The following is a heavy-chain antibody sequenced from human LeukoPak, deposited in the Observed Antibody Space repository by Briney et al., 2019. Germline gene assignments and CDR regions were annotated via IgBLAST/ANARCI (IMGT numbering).Heavy chain of an antibody. CDR2: IYYSGST. D-gene: IGHD4-11*01. J-gene: IGHJ6*03. CDR3: ARAPTVTRYYYMDV. V-gene: IGHV4-59*08. Sequence: SETLSLACTVSGGSISTDYWSWIRQPPGKGLEWIGYIYYSGSTNYNPALKGRVTISVDTSKNQFSLKLSSVTAADTAVYYCARAPTVTRYYYMDVWGKGTTVTVSS. CDR1: GGSISTDY.